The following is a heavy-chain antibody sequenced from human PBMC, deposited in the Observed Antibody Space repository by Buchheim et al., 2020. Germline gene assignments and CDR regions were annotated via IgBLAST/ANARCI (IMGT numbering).Heavy chain of an antibody. J-gene: IGHJ4*02. CDR3: ARGGIAAAGADY. V-gene: IGHV4-59*01. CDR1: GGSISSYY. Sequence: QVQLQESGPGLVKPSETLSLTCTVSGGSISSYYWSWIRQPPGKGLEWIGYIYYSGSTNYNPSLKSRVTISVDTSKNQFSLKLSSVTAADTAVYYCARGGIAAAGADYWGQGTL. CDR2: IYYSGST. D-gene: IGHD6-13*01.